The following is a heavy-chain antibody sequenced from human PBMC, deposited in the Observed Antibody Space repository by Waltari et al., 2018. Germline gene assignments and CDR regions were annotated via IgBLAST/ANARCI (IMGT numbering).Heavy chain of an antibody. CDR2: IYYTGST. CDR3: ARSMYSSSWYVGVFDY. CDR1: GGSISSSLYY. D-gene: IGHD6-13*01. V-gene: IGHV4-39*07. Sequence: QLQLQESGPGLVKPSETLSLTCTVSGGSISSSLYYWGCIRQPPGKGLEWVGSIYYTGSTYYNPSLKSRVTISVDTSKNQFSLKVRSVIATDTAVYYCARSMYSSSWYVGVFDYWGQGTLVTVSS. J-gene: IGHJ4*02.